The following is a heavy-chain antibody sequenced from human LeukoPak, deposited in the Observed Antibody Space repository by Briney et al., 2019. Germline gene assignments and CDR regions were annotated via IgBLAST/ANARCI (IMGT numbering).Heavy chain of an antibody. CDR1: GGSFSGYY. CDR2: INHSGST. CDR3: ARDQWLRPYYFDY. Sequence: KPSETLSLTCAVYGGSFSGYYWSWIRQPPGKGLEWIGEINHSGSTNYNPSLKSRVTISVDTSKNQFSLKLSSVTAADTAVYYCARDQWLRPYYFDYWGQGTLVTVSS. V-gene: IGHV4-34*01. D-gene: IGHD6-19*01. J-gene: IGHJ4*02.